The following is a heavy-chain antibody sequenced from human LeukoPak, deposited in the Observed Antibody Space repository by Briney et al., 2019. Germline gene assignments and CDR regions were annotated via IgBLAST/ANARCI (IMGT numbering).Heavy chain of an antibody. Sequence: GGSLRLSCAASGFTFSTYAMTWVRQAPGKGLEWVSGINSNGDEIYYADSVRGRFTISRDNSNNALYLQMDSLRAEDAAVYYCANWIGSSSRDYWGQGTLVTVSS. V-gene: IGHV3-23*01. CDR1: GFTFSTYA. D-gene: IGHD6-6*01. CDR2: INSNGDEI. J-gene: IGHJ4*02. CDR3: ANWIGSSSRDY.